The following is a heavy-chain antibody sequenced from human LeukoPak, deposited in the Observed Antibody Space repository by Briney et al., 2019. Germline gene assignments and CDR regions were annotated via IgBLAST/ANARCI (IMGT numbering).Heavy chain of an antibody. V-gene: IGHV3-48*02. D-gene: IGHD3-16*02. CDR2: ISSSSSTM. J-gene: IGHJ3*02. Sequence: PGGSLRLSCAASGFTFSSYVMNWVRQAPGKGLEWVSYISSSSSTMYYADSVKGRFTISRDNAKNSLHLQLNSLRDEDTAVYYCARDGDTTIVNFAFDIWGQGTMVTVSS. CDR1: GFTFSSYV. CDR3: ARDGDTTIVNFAFDI.